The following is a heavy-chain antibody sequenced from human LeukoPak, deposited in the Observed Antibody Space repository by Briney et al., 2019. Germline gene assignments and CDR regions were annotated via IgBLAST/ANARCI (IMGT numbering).Heavy chain of an antibody. V-gene: IGHV1-18*01. J-gene: IGHJ4*02. D-gene: IGHD4-17*01. CDR1: GYTFTNHG. CDR3: ARMGGWEQSDYEGNPDY. CDR2: ISTYRGHT. Sequence: ASVKVSCKTSGYTFTNHGITWVRQSPGRGLEWMGWISTYRGHTNYAQNLQGRVTMTTDTSTSTAYMELERLTSDDTAVYYCARMGGWEQSDYEGNPDYWGQGTLVTVSS.